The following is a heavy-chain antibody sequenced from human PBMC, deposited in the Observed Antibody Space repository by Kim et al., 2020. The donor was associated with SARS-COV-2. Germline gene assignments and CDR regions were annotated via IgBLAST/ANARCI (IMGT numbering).Heavy chain of an antibody. Sequence: GGSLRLSCAASGFTVSSNYMSWVRQAPGKGLEWVSVIYSGGSTYYADSVKGRVTISRDNSKNTLYLQMNSLRAEDTAVYYCARDRSFYDILTGYYNYYFDYWGQGTLVTVSS. V-gene: IGHV3-66*01. CDR2: IYSGGST. J-gene: IGHJ4*02. CDR3: ARDRSFYDILTGYYNYYFDY. D-gene: IGHD3-9*01. CDR1: GFTVSSNY.